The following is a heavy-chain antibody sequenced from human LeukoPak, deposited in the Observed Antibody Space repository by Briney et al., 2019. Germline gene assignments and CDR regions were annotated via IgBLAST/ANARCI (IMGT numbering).Heavy chain of an antibody. CDR1: GGSFSGYY. V-gene: IGHV4-34*01. CDR3: ARGPSTVINYYFDY. CDR2: MNHRRTT. D-gene: IGHD2-21*01. J-gene: IGHJ4*02. Sequence: SETLSLTCAVYGGSFSGYYWSWIRQPPGKGMEWVGEMNHRRTTNYTPSLKTRLPLSVHTSKNHFSLRLSSVTAADTAVYFCARGPSTVINYYFDYWGQGTLLTVSS.